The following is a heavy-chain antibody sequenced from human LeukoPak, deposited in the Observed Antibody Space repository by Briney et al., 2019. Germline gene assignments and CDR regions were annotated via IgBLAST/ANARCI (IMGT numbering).Heavy chain of an antibody. Sequence: SETLSLTCTVSGGSISSSSYCWSWIRQPAGKGLEWIGRIYTSGSTNYNPSLKSRVTISVDTSKNQFSLKLSSVTAADTAVYYCARDDYNTQGNDYWGQGTLVTVSS. V-gene: IGHV4-61*02. CDR3: ARDDYNTQGNDY. CDR1: GGSISSSSYC. J-gene: IGHJ4*02. D-gene: IGHD4-11*01. CDR2: IYTSGST.